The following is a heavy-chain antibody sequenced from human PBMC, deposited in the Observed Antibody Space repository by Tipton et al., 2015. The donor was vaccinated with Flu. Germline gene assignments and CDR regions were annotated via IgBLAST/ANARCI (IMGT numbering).Heavy chain of an antibody. CDR1: GFTFSNYA. Sequence: SLRLSCAASGFTFSNYALSWVRQAPGKGLEWVSGISNSGAGTYYADSVKGRFIISRDNSNKTLYLHMYSLIAEDTAVYYCAKDRMYNSGWYTNIYFDLWGRGTLVTVSS. CDR2: ISNSGAGT. V-gene: IGHV3-23*01. CDR3: AKDRMYNSGWYTNIYFDL. J-gene: IGHJ2*01. D-gene: IGHD6-19*01.